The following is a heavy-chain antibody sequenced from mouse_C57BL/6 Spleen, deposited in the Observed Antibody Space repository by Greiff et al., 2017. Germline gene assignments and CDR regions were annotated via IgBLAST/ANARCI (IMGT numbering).Heavy chain of an antibody. J-gene: IGHJ4*01. CDR3: ARQGGDYYAMDY. CDR1: GFTFSDYG. CDR2: ISSGSSTI. V-gene: IGHV5-17*01. Sequence: EVKLVESGGGLVKPGGSLKLSCAASGFTFSDYGMHWVRQAPEKGLEWVAYISSGSSTIYYADTVKGRFTISRDNAKNTLFLQMTSLRSEDTAMYYCARQGGDYYAMDYGGQGTSVTVAS.